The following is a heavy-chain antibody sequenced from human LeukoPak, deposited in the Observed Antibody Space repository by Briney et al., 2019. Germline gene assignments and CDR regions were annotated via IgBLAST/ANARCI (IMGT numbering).Heavy chain of an antibody. CDR2: INHSGST. CDR3: SLFDYYDFSRGDY. Sequence: PETLSLTCAVYGGSFSGYYWSWIRHPQGKGLEWIGEINHSGSTNYNPSLKSRVTISVDTSKNQFSLKLSSVTAADTAVYYCSLFDYYDFSRGDYWGQGTLVTVSS. V-gene: IGHV4-34*01. D-gene: IGHD3-22*01. CDR1: GGSFSGYY. J-gene: IGHJ4*02.